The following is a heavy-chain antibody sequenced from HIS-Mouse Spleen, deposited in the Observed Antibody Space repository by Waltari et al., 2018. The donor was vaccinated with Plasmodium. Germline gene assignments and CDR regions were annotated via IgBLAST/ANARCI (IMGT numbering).Heavy chain of an antibody. CDR2: ILYDGSNK. D-gene: IGHD3-10*01. CDR1: GFTFSSYG. Sequence: QVQLVESGGGVVQPGRSLRLSCAASGFTFSSYGMHWVRQAPGKGLEWVAVILYDGSNKYYADSVKGRFTISRDNSKNTLYLQMNSLRAEDTAVYYCAKLCYYGSGSYYHDAFDIWGQGTMVTVSS. J-gene: IGHJ3*02. V-gene: IGHV3-33*06. CDR3: AKLCYYGSGSYYHDAFDI.